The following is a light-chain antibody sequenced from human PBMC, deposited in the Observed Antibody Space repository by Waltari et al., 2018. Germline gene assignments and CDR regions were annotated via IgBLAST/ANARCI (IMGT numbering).Light chain of an antibody. CDR2: EAS. CDR1: QTIGTY. Sequence: DIQMTQSPSTLSASVGDRVTVTCRASQTIGTYLAWFQRKPGKAPKLLIYEASTLENGVPSRFSGSGSGTEFTLTISSPEPDDFATYYCQQYNSYWWTFGLGTKVEV. V-gene: IGKV1-5*03. CDR3: QQYNSYWWT. J-gene: IGKJ1*01.